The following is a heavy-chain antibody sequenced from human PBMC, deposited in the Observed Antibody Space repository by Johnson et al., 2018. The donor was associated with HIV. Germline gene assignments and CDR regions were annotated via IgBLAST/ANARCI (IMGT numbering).Heavy chain of an antibody. J-gene: IGHJ3*02. D-gene: IGHD5-24*01. CDR1: GFTFSSYA. CDR2: ISGTGDST. Sequence: VQLVESGGGVERPGGSLRLSCAASGFTFSSYAMSWVRQAPGKGLEWVSAISGTGDSTYYADSVKGRFAISRDNSKNTLYLQMNSLRAEDTAVYYCARDRAGGGYNYGAFDIWGQGTMVTVSS. V-gene: IGHV3-23*04. CDR3: ARDRAGGGYNYGAFDI.